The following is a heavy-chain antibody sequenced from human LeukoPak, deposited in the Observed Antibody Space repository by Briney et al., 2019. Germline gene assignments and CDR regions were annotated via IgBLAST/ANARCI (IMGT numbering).Heavy chain of an antibody. Sequence: SETLSLTCTVSSGSISSYFWSWIRQPPGKGLEWIWYIYYSGSTNYNPSLESRVTISVDTSKNQFSLRLSSVTAADTAVYYCARDRRWLQWRYFDYWGQGTLVTVSS. D-gene: IGHD5-24*01. CDR2: IYYSGST. J-gene: IGHJ4*02. CDR1: SGSISSYF. CDR3: ARDRRWLQWRYFDY. V-gene: IGHV4-59*01.